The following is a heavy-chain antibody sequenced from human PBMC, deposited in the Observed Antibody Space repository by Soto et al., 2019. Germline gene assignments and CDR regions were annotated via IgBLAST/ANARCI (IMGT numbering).Heavy chain of an antibody. CDR2: MYYSGRN. D-gene: IGHD4-17*01. CDR1: GASISSINYY. CDR3: ARHGNTVTTGYYYGMHX. J-gene: IGHJ6*02. Sequence: PSETLSLTCTVSGASISSINYYWGWIRQPPGRGLELIGTMYYSGRNYYNTSLKSRVTTSVETSKKKFSLKLSAVTATDTAVYYCARHGNTVTTGYYYGMHXWGQGTTVTVS. V-gene: IGHV4-39*01.